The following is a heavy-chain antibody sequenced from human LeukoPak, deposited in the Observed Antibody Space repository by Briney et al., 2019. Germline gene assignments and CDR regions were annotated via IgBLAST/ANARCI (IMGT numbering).Heavy chain of an antibody. CDR2: IWYDGSNK. V-gene: IGHV3-33*01. CDR3: ARDAYNYAPDY. J-gene: IGHJ4*02. D-gene: IGHD5-24*01. Sequence: GRSLRLPCAASRFTFSSYGMHWVRQAPGKGLEWLAIIWYDGSNKYYADSVKGRFTISRDNSQNTLYLQMNSLRAEDTAVYYCARDAYNYAPDYWGQGTLVTVSS. CDR1: RFTFSSYG.